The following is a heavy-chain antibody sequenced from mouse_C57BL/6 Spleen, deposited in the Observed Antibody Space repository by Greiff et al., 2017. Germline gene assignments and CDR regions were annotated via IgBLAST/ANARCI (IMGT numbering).Heavy chain of an antibody. D-gene: IGHD2-3*01. CDR2: IYPGDGDS. Sequence: VQLQQSGPELVKSGASVKISCKASGYAFSSSWMNWVKQRPGKGLEWIGRIYPGDGDSNYNGKFKGKATLTADKSSSTAYKQLSSLTSEDSAVYFCARWDGKGAMDYWGQGTSVTVSS. V-gene: IGHV1-82*01. CDR3: ARWDGKGAMDY. J-gene: IGHJ4*01. CDR1: GYAFSSSW.